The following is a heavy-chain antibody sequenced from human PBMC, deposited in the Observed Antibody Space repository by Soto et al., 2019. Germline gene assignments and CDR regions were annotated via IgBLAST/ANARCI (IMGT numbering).Heavy chain of an antibody. D-gene: IGHD6-19*01. Sequence: PGGSLRLSCAASGFTVSSNYMSWVRQAPGKGLEWVSVIYSGGSTYYADSVKGRFTISRDNSKNTLYLQMNSLRAEDTAVYYCARDSSGWYGGGFDYWGQGTMVTVYS. CDR2: IYSGGST. V-gene: IGHV3-53*01. CDR1: GFTVSSNY. CDR3: ARDSSGWYGGGFDY. J-gene: IGHJ4*02.